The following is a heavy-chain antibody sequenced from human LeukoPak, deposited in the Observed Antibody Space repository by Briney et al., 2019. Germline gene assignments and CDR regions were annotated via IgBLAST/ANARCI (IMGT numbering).Heavy chain of an antibody. CDR3: ARGALLRYFDWLSKHYCMDV. CDR1: GGSFSGYY. J-gene: IGHJ6*04. D-gene: IGHD3-9*01. Sequence: SETLSLTCAVYGGSFSGYYWSWIRQPSGKGLEWIGEINHSGSTNYNPSLKSRVTISVDTSKNQFSLKLSSVTAADTAVYYCARGALLRYFDWLSKHYCMDVWGKGTTVTVSS. V-gene: IGHV4-34*01. CDR2: INHSGST.